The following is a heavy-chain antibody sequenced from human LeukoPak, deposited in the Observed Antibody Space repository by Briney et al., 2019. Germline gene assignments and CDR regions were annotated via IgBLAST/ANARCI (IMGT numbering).Heavy chain of an antibody. CDR2: ISAYNDNT. D-gene: IGHD4-17*01. J-gene: IGHJ4*02. V-gene: IGHV1-18*01. CDR3: ARDVTRRDNTSPVRGDY. Sequence: GASVKVSCKASGYMFTSYGISWVRQAPGQGLEWMGWISAYNDNTNYARKFQGRVTMTTDTSTSTAYMELGSLRSDDTAVYYCARDVTRRDNTSPVRGDYWGQGTLVTVSS. CDR1: GYMFTSYG.